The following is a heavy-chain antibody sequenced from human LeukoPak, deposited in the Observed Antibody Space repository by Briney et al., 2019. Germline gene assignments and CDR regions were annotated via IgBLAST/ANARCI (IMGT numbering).Heavy chain of an antibody. V-gene: IGHV3-30*04. D-gene: IGHD2-21*02. CDR1: GFTFSSYA. CDR3: ARAIVVVTAIPLSDY. J-gene: IGHJ4*02. Sequence: GGSLRLSCAASGFTFSSYAMHWVRQAPGKGLEWVAVISYDGSNKYYADSVKGRFTISRDNSKNTLYLQMNSLRAEDTAVYYCARAIVVVTAIPLSDYWGQGTLVTVSS. CDR2: ISYDGSNK.